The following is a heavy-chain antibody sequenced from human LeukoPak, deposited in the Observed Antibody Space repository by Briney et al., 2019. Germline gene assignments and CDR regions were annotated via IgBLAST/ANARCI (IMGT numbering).Heavy chain of an antibody. V-gene: IGHV1-2*02. CDR3: ARGIRIGRIAAVY. CDR2: INPNSGGT. Sequence: GASVKVSCKSSGYTFTAYYIHWVRQAPGQGLEWMGWINPNSGGTNYAQKFQGRVTMTRDTSISTAYMELSRLRYDDTAVYYCARGIRIGRIAAVYWGQGTLVTVSS. CDR1: GYTFTAYY. D-gene: IGHD6-13*01. J-gene: IGHJ4*02.